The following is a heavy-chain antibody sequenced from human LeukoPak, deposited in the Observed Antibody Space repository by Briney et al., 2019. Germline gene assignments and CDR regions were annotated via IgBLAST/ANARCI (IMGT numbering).Heavy chain of an antibody. V-gene: IGHV3-7*03. Sequence: ESLRLSCTASGFTFNNFWMSWVRQTPGKGPEWVTKIKYDGSDKYYVDSVKGRFTISRDNVKNSLYLQMDSLRVEDTAVYYCVATNGARGGTFDYWGQGTPVTVSS. CDR3: VATNGARGGTFDY. D-gene: IGHD1-7*01. J-gene: IGHJ4*02. CDR1: GFTFNNFW. CDR2: IKYDGSDK.